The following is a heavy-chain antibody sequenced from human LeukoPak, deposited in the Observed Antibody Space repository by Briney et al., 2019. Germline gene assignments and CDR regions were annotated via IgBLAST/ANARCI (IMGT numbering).Heavy chain of an antibody. J-gene: IGHJ4*02. CDR2: INHDGSDI. D-gene: IGHD1-1*01. Sequence: QPGGSLRLSCAASGLTFSTFWMTWVRQAPGQGLEWVANINHDGSDIHFVDSLKGRFTISRDNAKNSVYLQMDSLRDEDTGVYFCATHNNWRQDYWGQGTLVTVSS. CDR1: GLTFSTFW. V-gene: IGHV3-7*02. CDR3: ATHNNWRQDY.